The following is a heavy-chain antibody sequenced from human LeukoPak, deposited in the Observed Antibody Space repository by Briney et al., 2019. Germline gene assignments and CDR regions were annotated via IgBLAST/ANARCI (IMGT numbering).Heavy chain of an antibody. CDR1: GFTFSSYG. V-gene: IGHV3-30*18. CDR2: ISYDGSNK. CDR3: AKAVGRYCSGGSCYMDW. J-gene: IGHJ4*02. Sequence: GGSLRLSCAASGFTFSSYGMHWVHQAPGKGLEWVAVISYDGSNKYYADSVKGRFTISRDNSKNTLYLQMNSLRAEDTAVYYCAKAVGRYCSGGSCYMDWWGQGTLVTVSS. D-gene: IGHD2-15*01.